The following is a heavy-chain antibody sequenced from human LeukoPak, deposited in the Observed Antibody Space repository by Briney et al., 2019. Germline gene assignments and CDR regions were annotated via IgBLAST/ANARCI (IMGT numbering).Heavy chain of an antibody. V-gene: IGHV3-64*01. CDR1: GFTFCRYA. J-gene: IGHJ3*02. CDR3: ARDRRIYGSGGDAFDI. Sequence: GGSLRLSCAASGFTFCRYAMHWVRQATGKGLEYVSAISSNGGSTYYANSVKGRFTISRDNSKNTLYLQMGSLRAEDMAVYYRARDRRIYGSGGDAFDIWGQGTMVTVSS. D-gene: IGHD3-10*01. CDR2: ISSNGGST.